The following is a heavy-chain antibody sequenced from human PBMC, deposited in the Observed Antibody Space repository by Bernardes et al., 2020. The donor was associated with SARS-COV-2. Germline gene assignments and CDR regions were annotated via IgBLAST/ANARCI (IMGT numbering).Heavy chain of an antibody. CDR2: IVVGSGNT. Sequence: SVKVSCKASGFTFTSSAVQWVRQARGQRLEWIGWIVVGSGNTNYAQKFQERVTITRDMSTSTAYMELSSLRSEDTAVYYCAAGDLYDFWLYGMDVWGQGTTVTVSS. J-gene: IGHJ6*02. V-gene: IGHV1-58*01. CDR3: AAGDLYDFWLYGMDV. D-gene: IGHD3-3*01. CDR1: GFTFTSSA.